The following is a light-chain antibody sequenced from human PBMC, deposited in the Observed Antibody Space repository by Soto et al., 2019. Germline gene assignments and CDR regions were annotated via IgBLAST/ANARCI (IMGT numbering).Light chain of an antibody. V-gene: IGKV1-5*01. CDR3: QQYDSYPRT. CDR2: DAS. Sequence: DSRMTQSPSTLSASLGDRVSITCRASQSISSWLAWYQQKSGRAPKVLIYDASSLESGVPSRFSGSGSGTEFTLTISSLQPDDFATYYCQQYDSYPRTFVQVTKLDIK. CDR1: QSISSW. J-gene: IGKJ1*01.